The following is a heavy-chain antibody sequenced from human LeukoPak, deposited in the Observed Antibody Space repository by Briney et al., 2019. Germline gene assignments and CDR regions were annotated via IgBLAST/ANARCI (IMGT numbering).Heavy chain of an antibody. D-gene: IGHD6-13*01. CDR2: IYPTGST. CDR3: ARQQLVISWFDP. V-gene: IGHV4-38-2*02. J-gene: IGHJ5*02. CDR1: GYSISSGYY. Sequence: SETLSLTCTVSGYSISSGYYWGWIRQPPGKGLEWIGNIYPTGSTYYNPSLKSRVTISVDTSKNQFSLKLSSVTAADTAVYYCARQQLVISWFDPWGQGTLVTVSS.